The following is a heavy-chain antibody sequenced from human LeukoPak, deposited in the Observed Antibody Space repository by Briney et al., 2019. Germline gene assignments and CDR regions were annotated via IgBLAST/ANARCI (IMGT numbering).Heavy chain of an antibody. J-gene: IGHJ1*01. CDR3: ARPRIAVAGTVYFQH. CDR1: GGSISSGSYY. CDR2: INHSGST. V-gene: IGHV4-39*07. D-gene: IGHD6-19*01. Sequence: SQTLSLTCTVSGGSISSGSYYWSWIRQPPGKGLEWIGEINHSGSTNYNPSLKSRVTISVDTSKNQFSLKLSSVTAADTAVYYCARPRIAVAGTVYFQHWGQGTLVTVSS.